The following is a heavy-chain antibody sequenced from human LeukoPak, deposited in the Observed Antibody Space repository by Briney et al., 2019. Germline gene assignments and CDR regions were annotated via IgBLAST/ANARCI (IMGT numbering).Heavy chain of an antibody. CDR2: ICYSGST. CDR3: AGHYYESSGYDY. D-gene: IGHD3-22*01. CDR1: GGSISSYC. J-gene: IGHJ4*02. Sequence: SETLSLTCTVSGGSISSYCXSXIXXPPGXXLXWXGYICYSGSTNYNPSLKSRVTISIDTSKKQFSLKLNSVTAADTAVYYRAGHYYESSGYDYWGQGTLVTVSS. V-gene: IGHV4-59*01.